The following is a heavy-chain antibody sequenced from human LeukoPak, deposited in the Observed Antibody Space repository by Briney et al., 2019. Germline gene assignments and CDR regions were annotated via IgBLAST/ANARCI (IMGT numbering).Heavy chain of an antibody. CDR2: IYYSGST. V-gene: IGHV4-39*01. CDR1: GGSISSSSYF. Sequence: SETLSLTCTVSGGSISSSSYFWSWIRQPPGKGLEWIATIYYSGSTYYSPSLKSRVTMSVDTSKNQFSLKLTSVTAADTAVYYCARYSFPAWRSFGSWGQGTLVTVSP. CDR3: ARYSFPAWRSFGS. D-gene: IGHD2-15*01. J-gene: IGHJ4*02.